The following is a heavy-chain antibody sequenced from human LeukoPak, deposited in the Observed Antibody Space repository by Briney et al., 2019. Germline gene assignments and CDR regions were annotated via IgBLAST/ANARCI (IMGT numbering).Heavy chain of an antibody. CDR1: GGSISSGSYY. J-gene: IGHJ4*02. V-gene: IGHV4-61*02. Sequence: SETLSLTCTVSGGSISSGSYYWSWIRQPAGKGLEWIGRIYTSGSTNYNPSLKSRVTISLDTSKNQFSLKLSSVTAADTAVYYCARLYSGSYYCDYWGQGTLVTVSS. CDR2: IYTSGST. D-gene: IGHD1-26*01. CDR3: ARLYSGSYYCDY.